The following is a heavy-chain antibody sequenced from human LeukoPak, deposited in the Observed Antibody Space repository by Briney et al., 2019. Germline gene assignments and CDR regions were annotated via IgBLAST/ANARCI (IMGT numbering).Heavy chain of an antibody. CDR2: IIPIFGTA. CDR1: GGTFSSYA. J-gene: IGHJ4*02. D-gene: IGHD5-24*01. CDR3: ARDGVEMATIYY. V-gene: IGHV1-69*01. Sequence: SVKVSCKAPGGTFSSYAISWVRQAPGQGLEWMGGIIPIFGTANYAQKFQGRVTITADESTSTAYMELSSLRSEDTAVYYCARDGVEMATIYYWGQGTLVTVSS.